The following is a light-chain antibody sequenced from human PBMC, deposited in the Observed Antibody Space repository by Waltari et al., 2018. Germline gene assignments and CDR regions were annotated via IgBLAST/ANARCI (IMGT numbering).Light chain of an antibody. CDR1: QRISTTS. V-gene: IGKV3-20*01. CDR3: QQYGISPWT. J-gene: IGKJ1*01. Sequence: EVVLTQSPGTLSLSAGERATLSCRASQRISTTSLAWYQHTPGQAPTLLVYGTSSRATGIPDRFSGSGSATHFTLTISRLEPEDFAVYYCQQYGISPWTFGQGTKVEVK. CDR2: GTS.